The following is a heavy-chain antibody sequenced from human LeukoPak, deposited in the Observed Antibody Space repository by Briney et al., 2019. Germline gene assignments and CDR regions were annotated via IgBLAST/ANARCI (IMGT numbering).Heavy chain of an antibody. CDR2: IHYSGST. J-gene: IGHJ4*02. CDR1: GASVNGAAVTTYY. V-gene: IGHV4-61*01. CDR3: ARDQGGNYFN. D-gene: IGHD1-7*01. Sequence: SETLSLTCTVSGASVNGAAVTTYYWSWIRQPPGKGLEWIGYIHYSGSTSYNPSLKSRVTISGDRSKNQFSLNLTSVTAADTAVYYCARDQGGNYFNWGQGTLVTVSS.